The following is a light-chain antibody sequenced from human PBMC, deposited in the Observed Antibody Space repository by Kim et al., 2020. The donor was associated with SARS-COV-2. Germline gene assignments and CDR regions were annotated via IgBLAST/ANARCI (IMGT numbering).Light chain of an antibody. Sequence: SPGERATLSCRASQSVSSSYLVWYQQKPGQAPRLLIYGVSSRATGIPDRFSGSGSGTDFTLTICRLEPEDFAVYYCQQYGSSPAYSFGQGTKLEI. CDR2: GVS. V-gene: IGKV3-20*01. CDR3: QQYGSSPAYS. J-gene: IGKJ2*03. CDR1: QSVSSSY.